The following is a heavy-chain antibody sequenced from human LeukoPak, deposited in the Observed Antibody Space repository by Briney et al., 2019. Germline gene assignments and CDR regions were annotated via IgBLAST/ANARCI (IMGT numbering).Heavy chain of an antibody. Sequence: SETLSLTCTVSGGSISSSSYYWGWIRQPPGKGLEWIGSIYYSGSTYYNPSLKSRVTISVDTSKNQFSLKLSSVTAADTAVYYCARHADIVVVPAANGEWFDPWGQGTLVTVSS. CDR3: ARHADIVVVPAANGEWFDP. CDR2: IYYSGST. V-gene: IGHV4-39*01. CDR1: GGSISSSSYY. D-gene: IGHD2-2*01. J-gene: IGHJ5*02.